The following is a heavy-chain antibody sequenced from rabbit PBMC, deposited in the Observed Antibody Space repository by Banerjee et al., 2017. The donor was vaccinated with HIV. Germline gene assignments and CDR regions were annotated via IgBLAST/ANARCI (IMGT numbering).Heavy chain of an antibody. CDR1: GFSFSSSYY. Sequence: QEQLVEYGGDLVQPEGSLTLTCKASGFSFSSSYYMCWVRQAPGKGLEWIACIVGGSSGSTYYASWAKGRFTISKTSSTAVTLQMTSLTAADTATYWCARRNAGNADYNLWGPGTLVTVS. CDR3: ARRNAGNADYNL. CDR2: IVGGSSGST. V-gene: IGHV1S45*01. D-gene: IGHD4-2*01. J-gene: IGHJ4*01.